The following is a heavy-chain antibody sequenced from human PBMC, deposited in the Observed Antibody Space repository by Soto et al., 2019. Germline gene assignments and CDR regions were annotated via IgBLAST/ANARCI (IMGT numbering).Heavy chain of an antibody. CDR3: ARVSIEDYYYGMDV. V-gene: IGHV3-33*01. J-gene: IGHJ6*02. CDR1: GFTFSSYG. Sequence: GGSLRLSCAASGFTFSSYGMHWVRQAPGKGLEWVAVIGYDGSNKYYADSVKGRFTISRDNSKNTLYLQMNSLRAEDTAVYYCARVSIEDYYYGMDVWGQGTTVTVSS. CDR2: IGYDGSNK. D-gene: IGHD1-26*01.